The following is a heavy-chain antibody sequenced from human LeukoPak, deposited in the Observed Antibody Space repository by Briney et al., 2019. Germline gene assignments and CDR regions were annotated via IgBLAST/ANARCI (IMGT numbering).Heavy chain of an antibody. D-gene: IGHD6-19*01. CDR3: ARTDSSGWYPSAYYYYYGMDV. Sequence: PGGSLRLSCAASGFTFSSYSMNWVRQAPGKGLEWVSSISSSSSYIYYADSVKGRFTISRDNAKNSLYLQMNSLRAEDTAVYYCARTDSSGWYPSAYYYYYGMDVWGQGTTVTVSS. V-gene: IGHV3-21*01. CDR2: ISSSSSYI. CDR1: GFTFSSYS. J-gene: IGHJ6*02.